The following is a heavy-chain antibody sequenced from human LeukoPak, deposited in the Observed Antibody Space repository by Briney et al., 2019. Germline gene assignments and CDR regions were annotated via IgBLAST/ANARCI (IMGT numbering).Heavy chain of an antibody. Sequence: GGSLRLSCLVSGFSFSDYAMSWVRRAPGKGLEWVSAITGSGQTKYYTDSVKGRFIMSRDNSKNTLYLQMNSLRDEDTAEYFCAKESLVVIESYFDNWGQGTLVLVSS. D-gene: IGHD3-22*01. V-gene: IGHV3-23*01. CDR2: ITGSGQTK. CDR3: AKESLVVIESYFDN. CDR1: GFSFSDYA. J-gene: IGHJ4*02.